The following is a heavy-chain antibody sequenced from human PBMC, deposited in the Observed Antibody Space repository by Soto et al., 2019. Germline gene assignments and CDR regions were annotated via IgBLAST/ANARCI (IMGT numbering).Heavy chain of an antibody. V-gene: IGHV3-30*18. D-gene: IGHD3-16*01. Sequence: GGSLRLSCEASGFAFRSYAMHWVRQAPGKGLEWVGVISYDGGNIYYADSVKGRFTISRDNSKNTLYVQVNSLRPEDTAVYYCAKGILSATIGPYAMDVWGQGTTVTVSS. CDR1: GFAFRSYA. J-gene: IGHJ6*02. CDR3: AKGILSATIGPYAMDV. CDR2: ISYDGGNI.